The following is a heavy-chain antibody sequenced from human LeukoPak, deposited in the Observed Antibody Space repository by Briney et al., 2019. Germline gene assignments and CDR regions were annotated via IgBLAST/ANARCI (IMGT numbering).Heavy chain of an antibody. J-gene: IGHJ4*02. CDR2: IYYSGST. V-gene: IGHV4-31*03. D-gene: IGHD3-10*01. CDR1: GGSISSGGYY. Sequence: SETLSLTCTVSGGSISSGGYYWSWIRQHPGKGLEWIGYIYYSGSTYYNPSLKSRVTISVDTSKNQFSLKLSSVTAADTAVYYCARDRVTMVRGVSETDYWGQGTLVTVSS. CDR3: ARDRVTMVRGVSETDY.